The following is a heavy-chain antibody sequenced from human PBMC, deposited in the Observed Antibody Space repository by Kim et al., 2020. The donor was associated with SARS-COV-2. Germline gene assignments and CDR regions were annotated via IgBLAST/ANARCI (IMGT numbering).Heavy chain of an antibody. D-gene: IGHD4-17*01. J-gene: IGHJ4*02. CDR3: ARTHYGVKGYFDY. Sequence: YNPANKSRVTTSVETSKNQFSLKLSSVTAADTAVYYCARTHYGVKGYFDYWGQGTLVTVSS. V-gene: IGHV4-39*01.